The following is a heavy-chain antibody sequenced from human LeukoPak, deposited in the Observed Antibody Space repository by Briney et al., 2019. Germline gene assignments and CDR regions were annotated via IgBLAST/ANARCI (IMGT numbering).Heavy chain of an antibody. CDR3: AIPSDYDILTGYYKAVDY. CDR1: GYTFTGYY. CDR2: INPNSGGT. D-gene: IGHD3-9*01. J-gene: IGHJ4*02. Sequence: AXVKVSCKASGYTFTGYYMHWVRQAPGQGLEWMGRINPNSGGTNYAQKFQGRVTMTRDTSISTAYMELSRLRSDDTAVYYCAIPSDYDILTGYYKAVDYWGQGTLVTVSS. V-gene: IGHV1-2*06.